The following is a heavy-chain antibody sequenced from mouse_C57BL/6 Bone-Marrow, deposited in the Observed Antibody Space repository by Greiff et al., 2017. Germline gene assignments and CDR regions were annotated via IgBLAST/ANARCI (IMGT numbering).Heavy chain of an antibody. J-gene: IGHJ4*01. CDR2: FSSGGSCT. CDR1: GFTFSSYG. Sequence: EVKLQESGGDLVKPGGSLTLSCAATGFTFSSYGLSWVRQTPDKKMVWVATFSSGGSCTYYPDSVKGRFSISRDNAKNPLYLQMSSLKSEDTAMYCCARHYDYYAMDYWGQGTSVTVSS. V-gene: IGHV5-6*01. CDR3: ARHYDYYAMDY.